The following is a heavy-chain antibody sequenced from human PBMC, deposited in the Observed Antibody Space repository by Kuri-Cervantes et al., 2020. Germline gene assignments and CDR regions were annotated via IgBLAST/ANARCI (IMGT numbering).Heavy chain of an antibody. CDR3: APLGGDRGVIFDY. V-gene: IGHV1-2*02. CDR2: INPNGGGT. D-gene: IGHD3-10*01. CDR1: GYSFIDYY. J-gene: IGHJ4*02. Sequence: ASVKVSCKTSGYSFIDYYMHWVRQAPGQGLEWMGWINPNGGGTNYAQKFQGRVTMTRDTSISTAYMELSRLRSDDTAVYYCAPLGGDRGVIFDYWGQGTLVTVSS.